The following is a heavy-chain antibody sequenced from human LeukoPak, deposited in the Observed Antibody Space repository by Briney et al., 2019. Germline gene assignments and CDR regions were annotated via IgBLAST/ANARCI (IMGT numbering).Heavy chain of an antibody. CDR2: IYYSGST. J-gene: IGHJ4*02. D-gene: IGHD3-22*01. V-gene: IGHV4-59*01. Sequence: SETLSLTCTVSGGSISSYYWSWIRQPPGKGLEWIGYIYYSGSTNYSPSLKSRVTISVDTSKNQFSLKLSSVTAADTAVYYCARDPSIGGITMIGGDYWGQGTLVTVSS. CDR3: ARDPSIGGITMIGGDY. CDR1: GGSISSYY.